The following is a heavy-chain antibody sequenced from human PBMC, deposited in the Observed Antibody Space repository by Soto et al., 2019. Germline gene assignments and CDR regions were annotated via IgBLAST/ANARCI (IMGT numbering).Heavy chain of an antibody. CDR1: GGSINSGDYS. V-gene: IGHV4-30-2*01. Sequence: SETLSLTCTVSGGSINSGDYSWTWIRQPPGKGLEWIGYIYHTGTTYYNMSLKSRVTISVDRSKNQFSLKLSSVTAADTAVYYCARGIYYYDRSGDSWFVLSGQGTLVTVSS. CDR2: IYHTGTT. J-gene: IGHJ5*02. CDR3: ARGIYYYDRSGDSWFVL. D-gene: IGHD3-22*01.